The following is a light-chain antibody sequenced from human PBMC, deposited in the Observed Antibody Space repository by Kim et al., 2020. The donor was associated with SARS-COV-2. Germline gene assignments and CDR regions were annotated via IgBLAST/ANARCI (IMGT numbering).Light chain of an antibody. CDR3: QQFDNLSLT. CDR2: DAS. Sequence: DIQMTQSPSSLTASVGDRVTITCQASRDISNSLNWYQQKPGKAPKILIYDASNVQTGVPSRFSGSGSGTDFTFTITSLQPEDVATYYCQQFDNLSLTFGGGTKVEIK. J-gene: IGKJ4*01. CDR1: RDISNS. V-gene: IGKV1-33*01.